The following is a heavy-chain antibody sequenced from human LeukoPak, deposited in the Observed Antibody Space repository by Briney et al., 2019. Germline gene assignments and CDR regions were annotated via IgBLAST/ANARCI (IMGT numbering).Heavy chain of an antibody. V-gene: IGHV3-23*01. J-gene: IGHJ4*02. Sequence: GGSLRLSCAASGLTFNSYAMGWVRQAPGKGLEWVSGISGSGGSTYYADSVKGRFTISRDSSKNTLYLQMNSLRAEDTAVYYCARVVAREITMIVEANDYWGQGTLVTVSS. CDR1: GLTFNSYA. CDR3: ARVVAREITMIVEANDY. D-gene: IGHD3-22*01. CDR2: ISGSGGST.